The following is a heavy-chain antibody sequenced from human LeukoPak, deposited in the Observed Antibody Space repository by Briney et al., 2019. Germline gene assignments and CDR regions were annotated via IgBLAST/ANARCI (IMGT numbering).Heavy chain of an antibody. CDR3: AHKSSSAYYFDY. V-gene: IGHV2-5*01. Sequence: SGPTLIHPTQPLTLTYAFSGFSLRTSGVSVAWIRQPPEKALEWLALIYWNDDKRYSPSLKSRFTITKDTSKNQVVLTMTNMDPVDTATYYCAHKSSSAYYFDYWGQGTLVTVSS. CDR1: GFSLRTSGVS. J-gene: IGHJ4*02. CDR2: IYWNDDK. D-gene: IGHD3-22*01.